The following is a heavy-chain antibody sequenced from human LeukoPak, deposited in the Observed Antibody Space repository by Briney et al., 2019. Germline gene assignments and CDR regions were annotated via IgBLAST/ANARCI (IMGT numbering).Heavy chain of an antibody. Sequence: PGGSLRLSCAASGFTFSSYAMSWVRQAPGKGLEWVSAISSSGGSTYYADSVKGRFTISRDNSKNTLYLQMNSLRAEDTAVYYCAKGRYFDWLSDFDYWGQGTLVTVYS. V-gene: IGHV3-23*01. CDR3: AKGRYFDWLSDFDY. CDR1: GFTFSSYA. D-gene: IGHD3-9*01. CDR2: ISSSGGST. J-gene: IGHJ4*02.